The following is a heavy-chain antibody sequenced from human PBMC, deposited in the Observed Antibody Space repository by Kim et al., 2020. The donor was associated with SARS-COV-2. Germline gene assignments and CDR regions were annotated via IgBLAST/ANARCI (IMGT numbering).Heavy chain of an antibody. Sequence: YADSVKGRFTISRENSMNTLYLQMSGLRAEDTAVYYCVKEDSVGYPFFDYKGQGALVTVSS. V-gene: IGHV3-64D*06. CDR3: VKEDSVGYPFFDY. J-gene: IGHJ4*02. D-gene: IGHD1-26*01.